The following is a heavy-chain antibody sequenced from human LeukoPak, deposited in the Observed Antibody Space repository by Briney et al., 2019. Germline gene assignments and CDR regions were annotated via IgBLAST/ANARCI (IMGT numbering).Heavy chain of an antibody. J-gene: IGHJ6*02. CDR1: GFTFSSYS. V-gene: IGHV3-21*01. CDR2: ISSSSSYI. CDR3: ARDVRGYYGMDV. D-gene: IGHD3-10*02. Sequence: TGGSLRLSCAASGFTFSSYSMNWVRQAPGKGLEWVSSISSSSSYIYYADSVKGRFTISRDNAKNSLYLQMNSLRAEDTAVYYCARDVRGYYGMDVWGQGTTVTVSS.